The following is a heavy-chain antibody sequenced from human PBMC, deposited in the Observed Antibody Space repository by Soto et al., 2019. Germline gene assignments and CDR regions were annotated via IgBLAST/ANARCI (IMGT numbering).Heavy chain of an antibody. D-gene: IGHD5-12*01. V-gene: IGHV4-30-2*01. Sequence: SETLSLTCAVSGGSINSGTYSWSWIRQPPGKGLEWIGYIFHSGNTYYNPSLKSRVTMSVDRAKNQFSLKLTSVNAADTAVYYCVRRLVVLQPGGNDWLDPWGQGTMVTVYS. J-gene: IGHJ5*02. CDR3: VRRLVVLQPGGNDWLDP. CDR1: GGSINSGTYS. CDR2: IFHSGNT.